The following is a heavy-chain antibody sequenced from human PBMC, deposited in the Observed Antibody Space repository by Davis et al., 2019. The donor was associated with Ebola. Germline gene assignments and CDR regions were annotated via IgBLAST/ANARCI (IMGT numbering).Heavy chain of an antibody. CDR3: ARDPALVVTGGGWFFGL. CDR1: GFIVSSNY. J-gene: IGHJ2*01. D-gene: IGHD2-21*02. Sequence: GGSLRLSCAASGFIVSSNYMSWVRQAPGKGLEWVSVIYSGNTKNYADSVKGRFTIYRDNAKNSLYLQMNSLRAEDTAVYYCARDPALVVTGGGWFFGLWGRGTLVTVSS. V-gene: IGHV3-53*01. CDR2: IYSGNTK.